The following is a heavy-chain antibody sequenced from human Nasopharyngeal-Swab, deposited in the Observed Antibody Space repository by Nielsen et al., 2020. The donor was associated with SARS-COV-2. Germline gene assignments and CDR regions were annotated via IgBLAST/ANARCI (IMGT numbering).Heavy chain of an antibody. CDR3: ARAPHTIFGVVTTFDY. D-gene: IGHD3-3*01. V-gene: IGHV4-31*03. CDR2: IYYSGST. CDR1: GGSISSGGYY. J-gene: IGHJ4*02. Sequence: SETLSLTCTVSGGSISSGGYYWSWIRQHPGKGLEWIGYIYYSGSTYYNLSLKSRVTISVDTSKNQFSLKLSSVTAADTAVYYCARAPHTIFGVVTTFDYWGQGTLVTVSS.